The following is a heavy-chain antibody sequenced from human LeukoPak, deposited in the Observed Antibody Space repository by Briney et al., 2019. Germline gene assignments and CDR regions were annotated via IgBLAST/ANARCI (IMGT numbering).Heavy chain of an antibody. CDR2: MNPNSGNT. CDR1: GYTFTSYD. Sequence: GASVKVSCKASGYTFTSYDINWVRQATGQELEWMGWMNPNSGNTGYAQKFQGRVTITRNTSISTAYMELSSLRSEDTAVYYCARGGLYCSSTSCSPRLWFDPWGQGTLVTVSS. D-gene: IGHD2-2*01. CDR3: ARGGLYCSSTSCSPRLWFDP. J-gene: IGHJ5*02. V-gene: IGHV1-8*03.